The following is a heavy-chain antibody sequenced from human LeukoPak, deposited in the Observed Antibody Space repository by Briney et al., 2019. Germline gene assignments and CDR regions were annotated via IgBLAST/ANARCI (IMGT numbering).Heavy chain of an antibody. CDR3: ARHVLVWFGELWTSPDY. CDR1: GFTFSSYG. J-gene: IGHJ4*02. CDR2: IRYDGSNK. D-gene: IGHD3-10*01. V-gene: IGHV3-33*08. Sequence: PGGSLRLSCAASGFTFSSYGMHWVRQAPGKGLEWVAFIRYDGSNKYYADSVKGRFTISRDNSKNTLYLQMNSLRAEDTAVYYCARHVLVWFGELWTSPDYWGQGTLVTVSS.